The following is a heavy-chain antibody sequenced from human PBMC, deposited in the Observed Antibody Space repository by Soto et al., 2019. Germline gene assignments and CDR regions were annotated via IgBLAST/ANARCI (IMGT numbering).Heavy chain of an antibody. V-gene: IGHV3-23*01. Sequence: GGSLRLSCAASGFTFSSYAMSWVRQAPGKGLEWVSAISGSGGSTYYADSMKGRFTISRDNSKNTLYLQMNSLRAEDTAVYYCAKEVLVWFGEFALGYYGMDVWGQGTTVTVS. J-gene: IGHJ6*02. D-gene: IGHD3-10*01. CDR3: AKEVLVWFGEFALGYYGMDV. CDR2: ISGSGGST. CDR1: GFTFSSYA.